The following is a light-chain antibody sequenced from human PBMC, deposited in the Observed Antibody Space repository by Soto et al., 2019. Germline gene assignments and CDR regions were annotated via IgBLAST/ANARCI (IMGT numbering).Light chain of an antibody. CDR1: QSLRSN. Sequence: EIVMTQSPVTLSVSPGAPVTLSCRARQSLRSNLAWYQKKPGQTPRLLIYSASIRAAATPARFSGSGAGTNFSLTISSLQSEDFAVYYCQQHDKLPPAFGQGTKVDIK. CDR3: QQHDKLPPA. J-gene: IGKJ1*01. CDR2: SAS. V-gene: IGKV3-15*01.